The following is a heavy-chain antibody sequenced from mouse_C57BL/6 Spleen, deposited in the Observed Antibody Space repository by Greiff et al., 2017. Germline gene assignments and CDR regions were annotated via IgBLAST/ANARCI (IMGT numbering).Heavy chain of an antibody. CDR2: INPSTGGT. J-gene: IGHJ1*03. Sequence: VQLKESGPELVKPGASVKISCKASGYSFTGYYMHWVKQSSEKSLEWIGEINPSTGGTSYNQKFKGKATLTVDKSSSTAYMQLKSLTSEDSAVYYCATNWDWYFDVWGTGTTVTVSS. D-gene: IGHD4-1*01. V-gene: IGHV1-43*01. CDR3: ATNWDWYFDV. CDR1: GYSFTGYY.